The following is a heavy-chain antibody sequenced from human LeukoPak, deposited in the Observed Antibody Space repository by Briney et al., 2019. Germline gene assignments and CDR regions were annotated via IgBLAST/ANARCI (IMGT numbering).Heavy chain of an antibody. CDR2: IIPIFGRA. CDR3: ARDSGSYYADVDY. D-gene: IGHD1-26*01. CDR1: GGTFSNYA. J-gene: IGHJ4*02. Sequence: SVKVSCKASGGTFSNYAISWVRQAPGQGLEWTGGIIPIFGRASYAQKFQGRVTITADESTTTAYMELSSLRSEDTAVYYCARDSGSYYADVDYWGQGTLVTVSS. V-gene: IGHV1-69*13.